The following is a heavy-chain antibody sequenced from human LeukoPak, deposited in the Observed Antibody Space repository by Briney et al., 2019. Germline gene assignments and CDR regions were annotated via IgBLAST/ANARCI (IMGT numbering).Heavy chain of an antibody. CDR2: ISAYNHNT. J-gene: IGHJ4*02. CDR1: GYSFINFG. V-gene: IGHV1-18*01. Sequence: ASVKASCKASGYSFINFGLSWVRQAPGQGLEWMGWISAYNHNTNYAQKFQGRVTMTIDTSTTTVYMELRSLRSDDTAIYYCARDLMYCDTMSCYDGDFDYWGQGTPVTVSS. D-gene: IGHD2-2*01. CDR3: ARDLMYCDTMSCYDGDFDY.